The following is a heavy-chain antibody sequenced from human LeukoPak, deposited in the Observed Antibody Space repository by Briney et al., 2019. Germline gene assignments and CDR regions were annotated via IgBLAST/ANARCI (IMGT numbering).Heavy chain of an antibody. V-gene: IGHV1-18*01. CDR1: GYSFTSHG. CDR3: ARDPFCSSTSCYAGYYYYHYMDV. CDR2: ISTYNGNT. Sequence: ASVKVSCKASGYSFTSHGISLVRQAPGQGLEWMGWISTYNGNTNYAQKLQGRVTMTTDTSTSTAYVELRSLRSDDTAVYYCARDPFCSSTSCYAGYYYYHYMDVWGKGTTVTVS. J-gene: IGHJ6*03. D-gene: IGHD2-2*01.